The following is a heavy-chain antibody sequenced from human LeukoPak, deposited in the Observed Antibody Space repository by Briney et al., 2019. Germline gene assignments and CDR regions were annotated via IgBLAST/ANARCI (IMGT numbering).Heavy chain of an antibody. Sequence: RSSETLSLTCTVSGGSISPDYWGWIRQPPGKGLEWIAYVYYTGTTNFNPSLKSRFSISVDTSRNQLSLWLTSVTAADTAVYYCARLRRVTVATYNYYYLDLWGRGTLVTVSS. CDR3: ARLRRVTVATYNYYYLDL. V-gene: IGHV4-59*01. D-gene: IGHD6-19*01. CDR2: VYYTGTT. CDR1: GGSISPDY. J-gene: IGHJ2*01.